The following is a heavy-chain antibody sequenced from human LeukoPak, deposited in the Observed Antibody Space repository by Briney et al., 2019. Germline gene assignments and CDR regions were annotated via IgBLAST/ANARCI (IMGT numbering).Heavy chain of an antibody. CDR2: INPNSGGT. CDR3: ARGMMEWFGESYMDV. V-gene: IGHV1-2*02. Sequence: ASVKVSCKASGYTFTGYYMHWVRQAPGQGLEWMGWINPNSGGTNYAQKFQGRVTMTRDTSISTAYMELSRLRSDGTAVYYCARGMMEWFGESYMDVWGKGTTVTISS. D-gene: IGHD3-10*01. CDR1: GYTFTGYY. J-gene: IGHJ6*03.